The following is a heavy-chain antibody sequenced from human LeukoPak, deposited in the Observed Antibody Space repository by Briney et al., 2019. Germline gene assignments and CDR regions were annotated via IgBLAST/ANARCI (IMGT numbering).Heavy chain of an antibody. CDR2: INEDGSQK. CDR3: VQGGHFDF. V-gene: IGHV3-7*01. J-gene: IGHJ4*02. D-gene: IGHD3-16*01. Sequence: GGSLRLSCAASGFSFSTFGMTWGRQAPGKGPEWVANINEDGSQKYYVDSVKGRFTISRDNGKNSLYLEMNSLRADDTAVYFCVQGGHFDFWGQGAPVTVSS. CDR1: GFSFSTFG.